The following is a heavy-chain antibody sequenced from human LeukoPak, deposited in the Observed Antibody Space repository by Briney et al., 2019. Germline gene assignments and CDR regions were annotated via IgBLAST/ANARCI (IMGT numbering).Heavy chain of an antibody. V-gene: IGHV1-69*05. CDR2: IIPIFGTA. Sequence: SVKVSCKASGGTFSSYAISWVRQAPGQGLEWMGGIIPIFGTANYAQKFQGRVTMTRDTSTSTVYMELSSLRSEDTAVYYCVRSGYCSSTSCYPASYYDYMDVWGKGTTVTVS. J-gene: IGHJ6*03. CDR3: VRSGYCSSTSCYPASYYDYMDV. D-gene: IGHD2-2*01. CDR1: GGTFSSYA.